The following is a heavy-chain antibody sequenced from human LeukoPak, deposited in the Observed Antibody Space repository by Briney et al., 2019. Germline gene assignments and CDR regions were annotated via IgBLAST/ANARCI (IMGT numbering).Heavy chain of an antibody. D-gene: IGHD2-2*01. CDR1: GYTFTTYG. J-gene: IGHJ4*02. Sequence: ASVKVSCKASGYTFTTYGISWVRQAPGQGLEWMGWINPNSGGTNYAQKFQGRVTMTRDTSISTAYMELSRLRSDDTAVYYCARDGEDCSSTSCYADYWGQGTLVTVSS. CDR3: ARDGEDCSSTSCYADY. V-gene: IGHV1-2*02. CDR2: INPNSGGT.